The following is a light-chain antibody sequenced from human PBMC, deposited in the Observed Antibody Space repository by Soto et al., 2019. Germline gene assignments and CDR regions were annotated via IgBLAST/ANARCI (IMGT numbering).Light chain of an antibody. V-gene: IGLV1-44*01. CDR2: TDH. CDR1: SSSIGTNT. J-gene: IGLJ2*01. Sequence: QSVLTQSPSASGTPGQRVTISCSGSSSSIGTNTVNWYRQVPGTAPTLLIHTDHQRPAGVPDRFSGSKSGTSASLAISWLQSEDEADYYCAAWDGSLNVVLFGGGTKLTVL. CDR3: AAWDGSLNVVL.